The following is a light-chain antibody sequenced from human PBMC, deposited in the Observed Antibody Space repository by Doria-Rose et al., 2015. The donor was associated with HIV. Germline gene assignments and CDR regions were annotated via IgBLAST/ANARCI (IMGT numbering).Light chain of an antibody. Sequence: GDRVTITCRASQDIRHSLAWSQQIPGKAPKLLVYGASRLETGVPSSFSGSGSGTDYTLTISSLQPEDFATYYCQQYYTTPMYTVGQGTKLESK. CDR2: GAS. CDR3: QQYYTTPMYT. V-gene: IGKV1-NL1*01. CDR1: QDIRHS. J-gene: IGKJ2*01.